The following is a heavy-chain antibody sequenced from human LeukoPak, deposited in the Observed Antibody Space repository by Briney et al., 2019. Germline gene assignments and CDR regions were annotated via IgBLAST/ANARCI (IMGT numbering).Heavy chain of an antibody. D-gene: IGHD1-1*01. CDR1: GGSIRSSYYY. V-gene: IGHV4-39*07. CDR3: ARGAYHFWNNKYAMDV. Sequence: SETLSLTCTVSGGSIRSSYYYWGWIRQPPGKGLEWIGSIYDSGSTYYNPSLKSRVTISVDTSKNQFSLKLNSVTAADTAVYYCARGAYHFWNNKYAMDVWGQGSTVTVSS. CDR2: IYDSGST. J-gene: IGHJ6*02.